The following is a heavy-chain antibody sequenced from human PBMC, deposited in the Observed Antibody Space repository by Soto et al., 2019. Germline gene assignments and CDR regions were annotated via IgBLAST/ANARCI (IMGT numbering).Heavy chain of an antibody. V-gene: IGHV3-30-3*01. D-gene: IGHD1-20*01. CDR3: ARDHTGITTTGGGRIDH. CDR1: GFTFSTHA. CDR2: VSFDGSNK. Sequence: QVQLVESGGGVVQPGRSLRLSCAASGFTFSTHAMHWVRQAPGKGLECVAIVSFDGSNKYYADSVKGRFTISRDNSKNTLYLQMSGLTPEDTAVYYCARDHTGITTTGGGRIDHWGQGTLVTVSS. J-gene: IGHJ4*02.